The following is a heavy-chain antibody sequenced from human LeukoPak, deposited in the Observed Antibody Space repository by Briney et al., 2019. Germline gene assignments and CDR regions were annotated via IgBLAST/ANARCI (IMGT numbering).Heavy chain of an antibody. CDR2: ISGSGGST. CDR3: AKGPTIFGVNWFDP. D-gene: IGHD3-3*01. J-gene: IGHJ5*02. Sequence: GGSLRLSCAASGFTFSSYAMSWVRQAPGKGLEWVSAISGSGGSTYYADSVKGRFTISRDNSKNTLYLQMNSLRAEDTAVYYYAKGPTIFGVNWFDPWGQGTLVTVSS. CDR1: GFTFSSYA. V-gene: IGHV3-23*01.